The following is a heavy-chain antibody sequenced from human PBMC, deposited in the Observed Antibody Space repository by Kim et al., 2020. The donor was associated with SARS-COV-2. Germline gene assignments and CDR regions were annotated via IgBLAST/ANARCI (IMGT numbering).Heavy chain of an antibody. D-gene: IGHD3-10*01. V-gene: IGHV3-43*01. Sequence: YYADSVKGRFIISRDNSKNSLFLQMNSLRTEDTAFYYCVKDRGSYLLTFDFWGQGTLVTVSS. CDR3: VKDRGSYLLTFDF. J-gene: IGHJ4*02.